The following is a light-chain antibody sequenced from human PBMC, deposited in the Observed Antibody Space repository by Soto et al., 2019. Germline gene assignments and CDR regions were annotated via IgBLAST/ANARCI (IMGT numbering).Light chain of an antibody. V-gene: IGKV3-20*01. CDR1: QSVSTSY. J-gene: IGKJ1*01. Sequence: EIVLTQSPGTLSLSPGERATLSCRASQSVSTSYLAWYQHRPGQAPRILIYGAPSRANGNPDRLSGSVSETDFTLTISRLEAEDFAVYYCQQYDGSPRGTFGQGTKVEIK. CDR2: GAP. CDR3: QQYDGSPRGT.